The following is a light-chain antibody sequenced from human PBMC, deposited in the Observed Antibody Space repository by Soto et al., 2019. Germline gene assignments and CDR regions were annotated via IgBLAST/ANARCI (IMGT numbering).Light chain of an antibody. Sequence: QSALTQPASVSGSPGQSITISCTGTSSDVGDYNYVSWYQQHPGKAPKLIIYGVSNRPSGISNRFSGSKSGNTASLTISGLQAEYEADYYCSSYTSTNTLVFGGGTKLTVL. CDR3: SSYTSTNTLV. CDR1: SSDVGDYNY. V-gene: IGLV2-14*01. J-gene: IGLJ2*01. CDR2: GVS.